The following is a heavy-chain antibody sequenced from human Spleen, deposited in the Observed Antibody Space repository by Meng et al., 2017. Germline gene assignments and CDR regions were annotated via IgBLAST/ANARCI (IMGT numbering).Heavy chain of an antibody. D-gene: IGHD1-7*01. CDR3: ARGARNYARKYFQH. J-gene: IGHJ1*01. V-gene: IGHV4-34*01. CDR2: INHSGST. Sequence: QVQLPHWGAGRLNPSETRALTCAVYGGSFSGYYWSWIRQPPGKGLEWIGEINHSGSTNYNPSIKSRVTISVDTSKNQFSLKLSSVTAADTAVYYCARGARNYARKYFQHWGQGTLVTVSS. CDR1: GGSFSGYY.